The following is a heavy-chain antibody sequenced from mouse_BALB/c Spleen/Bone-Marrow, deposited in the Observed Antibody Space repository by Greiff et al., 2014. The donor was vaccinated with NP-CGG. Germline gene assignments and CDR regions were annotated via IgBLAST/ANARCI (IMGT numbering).Heavy chain of an antibody. D-gene: IGHD1-1*01. Sequence: VQLQESGPGLVAPSQSLSITCTVSGFSLTSYGVHWARQPPGKVLEWLGVIWAGGSTNYNSALMSRLSISKDNSKSQVFLKMNSLQTDDTAMYYCARGSYYEGAMDYWGQGTSATVSS. V-gene: IGHV2-9*02. J-gene: IGHJ4*01. CDR3: ARGSYYEGAMDY. CDR2: IWAGGST. CDR1: GFSLTSYG.